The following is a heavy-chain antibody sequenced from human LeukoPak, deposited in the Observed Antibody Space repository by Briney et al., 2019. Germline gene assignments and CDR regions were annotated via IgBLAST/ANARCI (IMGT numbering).Heavy chain of an antibody. V-gene: IGHV3-15*01. J-gene: IGHJ4*02. Sequence: AESLRLSCAVSGFTISSNYLSWVRMRQRPGKERVGSGNSKTDGGTTDYAAPVKGRFTISRDDSKNTLYLQMNSLKTEDTAVYYCTTDFLGATRYVDDYWGQGTLVTVSS. CDR1: GFTISSNY. D-gene: IGHD1-26*01. CDR3: TTDFLGATRYVDDY. CDR2: GNSKTDGGTT.